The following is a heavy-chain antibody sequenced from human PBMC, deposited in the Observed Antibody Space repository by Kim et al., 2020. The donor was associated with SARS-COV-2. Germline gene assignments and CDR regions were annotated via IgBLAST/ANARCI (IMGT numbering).Heavy chain of an antibody. CDR3: AALDSVQVPGGI. D-gene: IGHD3-10*01. V-gene: IGHV3-48*03. J-gene: IGHJ4*02. Sequence: ESVMGRFTRSRDNARNSLYLQMNSLRTEDTAIYYCAALDSVQVPGGIWGQGTLVTVSS.